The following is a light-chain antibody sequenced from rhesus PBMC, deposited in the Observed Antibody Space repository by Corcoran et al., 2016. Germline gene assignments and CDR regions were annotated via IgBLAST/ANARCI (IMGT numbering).Light chain of an antibody. V-gene: IGKV1-74*01. J-gene: IGKJ4*01. CDR2: KAS. CDR3: QHGYGTPLT. Sequence: DIQMTQSPSSLSASVGDRVTITCRASENVNNYLNWYQQKPGKAPKLLFYKASTLQSGDPSRVSGSGSWTDYTFTISSLQPEDFATYYCQHGYGTPLTFGGGTKVEIK. CDR1: ENVNNY.